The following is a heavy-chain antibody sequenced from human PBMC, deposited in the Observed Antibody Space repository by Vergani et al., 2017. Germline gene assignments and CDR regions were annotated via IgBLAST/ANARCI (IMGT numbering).Heavy chain of an antibody. CDR3: ARGRPTVTPRYYYYYMDV. CDR2: INHSGST. Sequence: QVQLQQWGAGLLKPSETLSLTCAVYGGSFSGYYWSWIRQPPGKGLEWIGEINHSGSTNYNPSLKSRVTISVDTSKNQFSLKLSSVTAAETAVYYCARGRPTVTPRYYYYYMDVWGKGTTVTVSS. CDR1: GGSFSGYY. J-gene: IGHJ6*03. D-gene: IGHD4-17*01. V-gene: IGHV4-34*01.